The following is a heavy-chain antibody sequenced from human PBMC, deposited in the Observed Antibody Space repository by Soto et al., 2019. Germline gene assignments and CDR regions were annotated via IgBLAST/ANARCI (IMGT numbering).Heavy chain of an antibody. D-gene: IGHD4-17*01. Sequence: QVQLQESGPGLVKPSQTLSLTCTVSGGSISSGGYYWSWIRQHPGKGLEWIGYIYYSGSTYYNPSLKSRVTISVDASKNQFSLKLSSVTAADTAVYYCARDLYGDNWYFDLWGRGTLVTVSS. CDR3: ARDLYGDNWYFDL. CDR2: IYYSGST. V-gene: IGHV4-31*03. J-gene: IGHJ2*01. CDR1: GGSISSGGYY.